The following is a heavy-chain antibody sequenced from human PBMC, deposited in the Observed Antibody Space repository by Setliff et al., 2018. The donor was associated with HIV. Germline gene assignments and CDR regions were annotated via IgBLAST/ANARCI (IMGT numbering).Heavy chain of an antibody. D-gene: IGHD3-3*01. CDR1: GGALSTYA. CDR2: IIPVFGTA. Sequence: SVKVSCKASGGALSTYAINWVRQAPGQGLEWVGGIIPVFGTANYAQKLEGRVTITADESTSTAYMELSGLSSEDTATYYCAMRVYDFWSGLVGQYYYMDVWGKGTTVTVSS. J-gene: IGHJ6*03. V-gene: IGHV1-69*13. CDR3: AMRVYDFWSGLVGQYYYMDV.